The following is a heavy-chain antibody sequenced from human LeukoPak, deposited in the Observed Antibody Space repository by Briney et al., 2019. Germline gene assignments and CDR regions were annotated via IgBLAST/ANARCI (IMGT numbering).Heavy chain of an antibody. CDR3: ARDRCSGGGCYYYYMDV. D-gene: IGHD2-15*01. CDR2: ISTSGLTI. V-gene: IGHV3-48*03. Sequence: GGSLRLSCAASGFIFSSYEMNWVRQAPGKGLEWVSYISTSGLTIYYADSVKGRFAISRDNANNSLYLQMNSLRAEDTAVYYCARDRCSGGGCYYYYMDVWGKGTTVTISS. CDR1: GFIFSSYE. J-gene: IGHJ6*03.